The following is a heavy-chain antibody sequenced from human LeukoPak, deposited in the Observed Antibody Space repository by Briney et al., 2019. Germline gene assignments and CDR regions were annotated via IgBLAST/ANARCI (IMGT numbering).Heavy chain of an antibody. J-gene: IGHJ4*02. CDR1: GYTFTGYY. Sequence: ASVKVSCKASGYTFTGYYMHWVRQAPGQGLEWMGWINPNSGGTNYAQKLQGRVTMTTDTSTSTAYMELRSLRSDDTAVYYCAREGYGDYIPIDYWGQGTLVTVSS. V-gene: IGHV1-2*02. D-gene: IGHD4-17*01. CDR2: INPNSGGT. CDR3: AREGYGDYIPIDY.